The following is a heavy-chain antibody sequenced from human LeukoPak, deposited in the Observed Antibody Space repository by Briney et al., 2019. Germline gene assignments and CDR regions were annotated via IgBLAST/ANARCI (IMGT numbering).Heavy chain of an antibody. D-gene: IGHD2-15*01. CDR1: GFTFSSYA. CDR2: ISGSGGST. J-gene: IGHJ3*02. V-gene: IGHV3-23*01. Sequence: GGSLRLSCAASGFTFSSYAMSWVRQAPGKGLEWVSAISGSGGSTYYADSVKGRFTISRDNSKNTLYLQMNSLRAEETAVYYCAKPEGEVVTPYDAFDIWGQGTMVTVSS. CDR3: AKPEGEVVTPYDAFDI.